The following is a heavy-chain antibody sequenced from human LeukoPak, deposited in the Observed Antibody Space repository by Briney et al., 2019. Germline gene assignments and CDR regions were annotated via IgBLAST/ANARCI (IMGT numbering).Heavy chain of an antibody. CDR3: ARVSLGSYSFDY. D-gene: IGHD1-26*01. J-gene: IGHJ4*02. Sequence: GASVKVSCKAPGYTFAGYYMHWVRQAPGQGLEWMGWINPNSGGTNYAQKFQGRVTMTRDTSISTAYMELSRLRSDDTAVYYCARVSLGSYSFDYWGQGTLVTVSS. CDR2: INPNSGGT. CDR1: GYTFAGYY. V-gene: IGHV1-2*02.